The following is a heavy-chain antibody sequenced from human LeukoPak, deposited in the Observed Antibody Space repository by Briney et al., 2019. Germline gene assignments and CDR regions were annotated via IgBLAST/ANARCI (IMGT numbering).Heavy chain of an antibody. CDR3: ARSPPFVVVVAIPPDY. D-gene: IGHD2-21*01. J-gene: IGHJ4*02. Sequence: GGSLRLSCAASGFTFSSYAMHWVRQAPGKGLEWVAVISYDGSNKYYADSVKGRFTISRDNSKNTLYLQMNSLRAEDTAVYYCARSPPFVVVVAIPPDYWGQGTLVTVSS. CDR2: ISYDGSNK. CDR1: GFTFSSYA. V-gene: IGHV3-30-3*01.